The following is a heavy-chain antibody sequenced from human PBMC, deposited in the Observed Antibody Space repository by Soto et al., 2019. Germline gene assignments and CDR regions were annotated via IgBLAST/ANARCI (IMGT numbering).Heavy chain of an antibody. D-gene: IGHD2-2*01. CDR2: IYPGDSDT. Sequence: PGESLKISCKGSGYSFINYWIAWVRQMPGKGLEWMGIIYPGDSDTRYSPSFQGQVTISADRSISTTYLQWSSLRAEDTAVYYCARDPNIVLVPAALRSYYYYYGMDVWGQGTTVTVSS. CDR1: GYSFINYW. V-gene: IGHV5-51*01. J-gene: IGHJ6*02. CDR3: ARDPNIVLVPAALRSYYYYYGMDV.